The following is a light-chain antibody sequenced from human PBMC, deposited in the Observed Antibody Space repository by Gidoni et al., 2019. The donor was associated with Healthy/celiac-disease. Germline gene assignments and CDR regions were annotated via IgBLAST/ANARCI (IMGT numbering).Light chain of an antibody. Sequence: EIFLTQSPATLSLSPGERATLSCRASQCVSIYLAWYQQKPGQAPRLLIYDASNRATGIPARFSGSGSGTDFTLTISSLEPEDFAVYYCQQRSNWLFTFGPGTKVDIK. V-gene: IGKV3-11*01. CDR3: QQRSNWLFT. CDR1: QCVSIY. CDR2: DAS. J-gene: IGKJ3*01.